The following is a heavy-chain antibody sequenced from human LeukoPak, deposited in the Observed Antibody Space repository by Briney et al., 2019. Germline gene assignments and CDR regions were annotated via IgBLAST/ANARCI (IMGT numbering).Heavy chain of an antibody. CDR2: ISAYNGNT. CDR3: ARGGPEDIVVVPAAPYYYYMDV. J-gene: IGHJ6*03. CDR1: GYTFTSYG. V-gene: IGHV1-18*01. Sequence: ASVKVSYKASGYTFTSYGISWVRQAPGQGLEWMGWISAYNGNTNYAQKLQGRVTMTTDTSTSTAYMELRSLRSDDTAVYYCARGGPEDIVVVPAAPYYYYMDVWGKGTTVTVSS. D-gene: IGHD2-2*01.